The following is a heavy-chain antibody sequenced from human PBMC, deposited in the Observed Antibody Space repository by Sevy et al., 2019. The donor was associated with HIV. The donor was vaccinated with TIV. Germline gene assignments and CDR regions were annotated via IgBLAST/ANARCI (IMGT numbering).Heavy chain of an antibody. CDR3: AKGGGHDRSGWYIWFDP. CDR1: GGSISGYY. J-gene: IGHJ5*02. Sequence: SESLSLTCTVSGGSISGYYWSWIRQPPGKGLEWIGHIYYSGTTNYNPSLKSRVAISVDTSKSQCSLKPSSVTAADTAVYYYAKGGGHDRSGWYIWFDPWGQGTLVTVSS. CDR2: IYYSGTT. V-gene: IGHV4-59*01. D-gene: IGHD6-13*01.